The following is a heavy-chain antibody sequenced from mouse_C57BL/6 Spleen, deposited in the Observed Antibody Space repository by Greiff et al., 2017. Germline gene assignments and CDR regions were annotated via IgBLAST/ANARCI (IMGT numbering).Heavy chain of an antibody. D-gene: IGHD1-1*01. CDR1: GYTFTDYN. Sequence: VQLQQSGPELVKPGASVKIPCKASGYTFTDYNMDWVKQSHGKSLEWIGDINPNNGGTIYNQKFKGKATLTVDKSSSTAYMELRSLTSEDTAVYYCATHYGSRSYWYFDVWGTGTTVTVSS. CDR3: ATHYGSRSYWYFDV. V-gene: IGHV1-18*01. J-gene: IGHJ1*03. CDR2: INPNNGGT.